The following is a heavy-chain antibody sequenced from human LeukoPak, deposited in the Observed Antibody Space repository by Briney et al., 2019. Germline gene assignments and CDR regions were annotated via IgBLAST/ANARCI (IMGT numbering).Heavy chain of an antibody. CDR2: IYSGGST. J-gene: IGHJ6*02. CDR3: ARDSRGYYYYGMDV. V-gene: IGHV3-53*04. CDR1: GFTVSSNY. Sequence: GGSLRLSCAASGFTVSSNYMSWVRQAPGKGLEWVSVIYSGGSTYYADSVKGRFTISRHKSKNTLYLQMNSLRAEDTAVYYCARDSRGYYYYGMDVWGQGTTVTVSS.